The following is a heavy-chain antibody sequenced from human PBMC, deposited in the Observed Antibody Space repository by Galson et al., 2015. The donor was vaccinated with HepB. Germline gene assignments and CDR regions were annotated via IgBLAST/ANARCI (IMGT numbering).Heavy chain of an antibody. V-gene: IGHV1-3*01. CDR2: INAGNGNT. CDR1: GYTFTSYS. J-gene: IGHJ4*02. D-gene: IGHD6-13*01. Sequence: SVKVSCKASGYTFTSYSMHWVRQAPGQGLEFMGWINAGNGNTKYSQNFQGRVTITRDTSASTAYMELSSLRSEDTAVYYCARVLSSSWYGQYFDYWGQGTLVTVSS. CDR3: ARVLSSSWYGQYFDY.